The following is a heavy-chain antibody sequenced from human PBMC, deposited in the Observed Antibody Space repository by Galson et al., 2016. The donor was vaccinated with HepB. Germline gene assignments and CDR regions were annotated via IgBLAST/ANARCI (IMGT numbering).Heavy chain of an antibody. J-gene: IGHJ6*02. CDR3: ARVGPPPEGYPSHWGGMDV. CDR2: INQDGSEN. V-gene: IGHV3-7*03. CDR1: GFTSSSYW. D-gene: IGHD3-16*01. Sequence: SLRLSCAASGFTSSSYWMSCVRQPPGKGLEWVAMINQDGSENYYVDSVKGRFTISRDNAKNSLFLQTNSLRAEDTAIYYCARVGPPPEGYPSHWGGMDVWGQGTTVTVSS.